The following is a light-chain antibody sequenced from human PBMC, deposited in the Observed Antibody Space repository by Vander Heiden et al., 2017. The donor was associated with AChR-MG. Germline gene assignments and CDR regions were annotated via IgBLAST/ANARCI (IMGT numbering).Light chain of an antibody. CDR3: QQEDNLPWT. CDR1: QDISNY. CDR2: DAS. J-gene: IGKJ1*01. V-gene: IGKV1-33*01. Sequence: DIQMTQSPSSLSASVGDRVTITCQASQDISNYLNWYQQKPGKAPKLLIYDASNLETGVPSRFSGSGSGTDFTFTISSLQPEDIATYYCQQEDNLPWTFGQGTKVELK.